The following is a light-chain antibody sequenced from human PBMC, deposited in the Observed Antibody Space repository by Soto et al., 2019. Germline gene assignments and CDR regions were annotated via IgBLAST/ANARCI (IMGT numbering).Light chain of an antibody. V-gene: IGLV2-8*01. J-gene: IGLJ2*01. CDR3: SSYTTTDTYVV. Sequence: QSALTQPPSASGSPGQSVTISCTGTSSDVGGYNYISWYQHHPGKAPKLMIYEVSQRPSGVPDRFSGSKSGNTASLTVSGLQAEDEADYYCSSYTTTDTYVVFGGGTKLTVL. CDR1: SSDVGGYNY. CDR2: EVS.